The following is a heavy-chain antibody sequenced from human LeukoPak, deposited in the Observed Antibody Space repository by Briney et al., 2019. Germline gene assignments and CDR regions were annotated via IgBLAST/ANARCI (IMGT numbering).Heavy chain of an antibody. Sequence: WGSLTLSCAASGFTFSSYAMSWVRQAPGKGLEWVSAISGSGGSTYYANSVKGRFTISRDNSKNTLYLQMNSLRAEDTAVYYCAKIPHYYDSSGYYYFGQGTLVTVYS. CDR2: ISGSGGST. D-gene: IGHD3-22*01. V-gene: IGHV3-23*01. CDR1: GFTFSSYA. J-gene: IGHJ4*02. CDR3: AKIPHYYDSSGYYY.